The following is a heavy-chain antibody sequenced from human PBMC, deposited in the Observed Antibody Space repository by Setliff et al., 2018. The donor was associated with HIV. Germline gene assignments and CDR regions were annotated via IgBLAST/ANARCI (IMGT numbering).Heavy chain of an antibody. J-gene: IGHJ5*02. CDR3: ASDPGGLYCTSASCQGGCFDP. CDR1: GGSINSHY. D-gene: IGHD2-2*01. V-gene: IGHV4-59*11. Sequence: SETLSLTCTVSGGSINSHYWSWVRQPPGKGLEWIGSIYYSRNTNYNPSLKSRVTISVETSKNQFSLNLNSVTAAATAVYYCASDPGGLYCTSASCQGGCFDPWGQGTLGTVSS. CDR2: IYYSRNT.